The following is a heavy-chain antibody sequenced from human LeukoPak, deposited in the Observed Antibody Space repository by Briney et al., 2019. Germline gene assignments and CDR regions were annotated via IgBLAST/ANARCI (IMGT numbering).Heavy chain of an antibody. CDR3: ARRPRYYDMDV. Sequence: SETLSLTCTVSGGSISSYYWSWIRQPPGKGLEWIGYIYYSGSTNYNPSLKSRVTISVDTSKNQFSLKLSSVTAADTAVYYCARRPRYYDMDVWGQGTTVTVSS. J-gene: IGHJ6*02. CDR1: GGSISSYY. CDR2: IYYSGST. V-gene: IGHV4-59*08.